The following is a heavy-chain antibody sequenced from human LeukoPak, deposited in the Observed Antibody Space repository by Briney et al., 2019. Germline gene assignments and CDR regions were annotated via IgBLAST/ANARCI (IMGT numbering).Heavy chain of an antibody. V-gene: IGHV3-21*01. CDR3: ARDGGCTGGSCYRRFDY. CDR2: ISSRSSYI. J-gene: IGHJ4*02. CDR1: GFTFSTYS. Sequence: PGGSLRLSCAASGFTFSTYSMNWVRQAPGKGLEWVSSISSRSSYIYYADSMKGRFTISRDNAKNSLYLQMNSLRAEDTAVYYCARDGGCTGGSCYRRFDYWGRGTLVTVSS. D-gene: IGHD2-15*01.